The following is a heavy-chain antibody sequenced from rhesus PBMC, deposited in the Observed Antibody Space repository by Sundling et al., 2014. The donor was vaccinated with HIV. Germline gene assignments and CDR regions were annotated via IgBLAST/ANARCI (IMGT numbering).Heavy chain of an antibody. Sequence: DVQLVESGGGLVKPGGSLRLSCAVSGFTFSTYAMSWVRQAPGKGLEWVSSISSASSYIYYTDSVKGRFTISRDNAKNSLSLQMNSLRAEDTAEYYCTSSYGMGYFEFWGQGALVTVSS. CDR1: GFTFSTYA. J-gene: IGHJ1*01. V-gene: IGHV3-136*01. CDR2: ISSASSYI. D-gene: IGHD1-32*01. CDR3: TSSYGMGYFEF.